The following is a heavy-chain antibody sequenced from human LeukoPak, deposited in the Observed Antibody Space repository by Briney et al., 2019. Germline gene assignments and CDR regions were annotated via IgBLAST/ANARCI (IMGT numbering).Heavy chain of an antibody. CDR3: ARERASNNYYNYFDP. J-gene: IGHJ5*02. V-gene: IGHV4-34*01. CDR2: INHSGST. D-gene: IGHD1-1*01. Sequence: SETLSLTCAVYGDSFNEYYWSWVRQPPGKAQDWLREINHSGSTNYNPSLKSRVTISVDKSLRQFFLRLSPVTAADTAVYYCARERASNNYYNYFDPWGQGTQVTVSS. CDR1: GDSFNEYY.